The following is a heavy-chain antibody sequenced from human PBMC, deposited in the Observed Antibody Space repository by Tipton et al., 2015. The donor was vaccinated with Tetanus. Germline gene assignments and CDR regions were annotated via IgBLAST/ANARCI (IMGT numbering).Heavy chain of an antibody. J-gene: IGHJ5*02. V-gene: IGHV4-4*07. Sequence: TLSLTCTVSGGSVGSYYWTWFRQPPGKRLERIGFVSSSGNSNYSPSLTGRVSMSLDTSKQQFSLSLTSATAADTAVYYCARGWSECSSWSCSPFDAWGQGTLVTVSS. CDR3: ARGWSECSSWSCSPFDA. D-gene: IGHD2-2*01. CDR2: VSSSGNS. CDR1: GGSVGSYY.